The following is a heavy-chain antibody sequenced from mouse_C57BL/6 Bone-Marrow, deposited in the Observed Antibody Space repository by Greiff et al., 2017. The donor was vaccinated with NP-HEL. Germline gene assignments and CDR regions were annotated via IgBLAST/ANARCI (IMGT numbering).Heavy chain of an antibody. CDR3: ARGNLRDLATTVPSYAMDY. CDR2: INYDGSST. J-gene: IGHJ4*01. V-gene: IGHV5-16*01. D-gene: IGHD1-1*01. CDR1: GFTFSDYY. Sequence: EVKLMESEGGLVQPGSSMKLSCTASGFTFSDYYMAWVRQVPEKGLEWVANINYDGSSTYYLDSLKSRFIISRDNAKNILYLQMSSLKSEDTATYYCARGNLRDLATTVPSYAMDYWGQGTSVTVSS.